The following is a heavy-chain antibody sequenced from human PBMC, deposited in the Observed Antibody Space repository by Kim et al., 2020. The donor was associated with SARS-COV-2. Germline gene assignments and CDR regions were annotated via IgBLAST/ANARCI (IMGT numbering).Heavy chain of an antibody. CDR3: ARSGNGYNAFGI. CDR2: ISTRGESI. D-gene: IGHD5-12*01. Sequence: GGSLRLSCAASGLSFSDSYMNWVRQAPGKGLEWLSFISTRGESIFYADSVEGRFTISRDNAKNSLYLQMNYLSDEDTAAYYCARSGNGYNAFGIWG. J-gene: IGHJ3*02. CDR1: GLSFSDSY. V-gene: IGHV3-11*01.